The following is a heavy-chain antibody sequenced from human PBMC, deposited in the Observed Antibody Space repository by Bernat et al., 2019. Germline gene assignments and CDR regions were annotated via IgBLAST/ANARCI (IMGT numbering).Heavy chain of an antibody. CDR1: GFSFSGYW. V-gene: IGHV3-74*01. CDR2: SNSEGSST. Sequence: EVQLVESGGGLVQPGGSLRLSCASSGFSFSGYWMHWVRQDPGKGLVWVSRSNSEGSSTNYADSVKGRFTISRDNAKNTLYLQMNSLRAEDTAVYYCAGSRGALVDYWGQGTLVTVSS. D-gene: IGHD2-15*01. J-gene: IGHJ4*02. CDR3: AGSRGALVDY.